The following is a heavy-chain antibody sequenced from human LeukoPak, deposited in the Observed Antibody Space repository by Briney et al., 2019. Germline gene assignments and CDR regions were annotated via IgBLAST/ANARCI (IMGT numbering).Heavy chain of an antibody. CDR2: IYYSGCT. Sequence: SETLSLTCTVSGGSISSYYWGWIRQPPGKGLEWIGTIYYSGCTYYTPSLKSRVTISVDTSKNQFSLRVSSVTAADTAVYYCASLYGSGSYYPSDYWGQGTLVTVSS. D-gene: IGHD3-10*01. V-gene: IGHV4-39*07. CDR1: GGSISSYY. J-gene: IGHJ4*02. CDR3: ASLYGSGSYYPSDY.